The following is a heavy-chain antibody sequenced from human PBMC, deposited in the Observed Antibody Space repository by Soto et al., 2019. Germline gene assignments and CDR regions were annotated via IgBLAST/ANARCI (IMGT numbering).Heavy chain of an antibody. J-gene: IGHJ4*02. CDR1: AYTFTTSG. D-gene: IGHD1-7*01. CDR2: ISAKSGNT. Sequence: QLVQSGAEVKKPGASVKVSCKASAYTFTTSGFNWVRQAPGQGLEWMGWISAKSGNTNYAQKLQGRVTMTTDTSTSTVYMELKSLTSDDTAIYYCTRAGASDWNYVSTSSWGQGTLVTVSS. CDR3: TRAGASDWNYVSTSS. V-gene: IGHV1-18*04.